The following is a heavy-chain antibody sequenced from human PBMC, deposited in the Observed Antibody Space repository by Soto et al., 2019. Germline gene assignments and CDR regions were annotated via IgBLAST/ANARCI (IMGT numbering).Heavy chain of an antibody. CDR3: ARDHGIAVAGSLYYYYGMDV. CDR1: GGSISSYY. D-gene: IGHD6-19*01. Sequence: SETLSLTCTVSGGSISSYYWSWMRQPAGKGLEWIGRIYTSGSTNYNPSLKSRVTMSVDTSKNQFSLKLSSVTAADTAVYYCARDHGIAVAGSLYYYYGMDVWGQGTTVTVSS. V-gene: IGHV4-4*07. CDR2: IYTSGST. J-gene: IGHJ6*02.